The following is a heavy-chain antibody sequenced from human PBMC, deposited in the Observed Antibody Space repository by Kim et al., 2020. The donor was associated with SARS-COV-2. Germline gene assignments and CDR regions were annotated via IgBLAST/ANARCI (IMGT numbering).Heavy chain of an antibody. CDR3: ARYGSSTYW. CDR2: IDNSGSS. V-gene: IGHV4-31*03. D-gene: IGHD2-2*01. CDR1: GGSINSADYY. J-gene: IGHJ2*01. Sequence: SETLSLTCTVSGGSINSADYYWSWIRQVSGKGLEWFGYIDNSGSSYYNPTLKRRASISDDTPKNQFSVTLRSVTGAATAVYYCARYGSSTYW.